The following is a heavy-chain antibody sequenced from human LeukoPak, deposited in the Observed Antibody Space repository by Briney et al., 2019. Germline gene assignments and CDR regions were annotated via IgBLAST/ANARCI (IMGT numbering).Heavy chain of an antibody. D-gene: IGHD3-3*01. CDR1: GFTFSSYS. CDR2: IYNTGDYT. V-gene: IGHV3-23*01. J-gene: IGHJ4*02. CDR3: AKSGARWSHFDS. Sequence: GGSLRLSCAASGFTFSSYSMNWVRQAPGKGLEWVADIYNTGDYTYYTASVKGRFTISRDNSRNTLYLQMNSLRAEDTALYYCAKSGARWSHFDSWGPGTLVTVSS.